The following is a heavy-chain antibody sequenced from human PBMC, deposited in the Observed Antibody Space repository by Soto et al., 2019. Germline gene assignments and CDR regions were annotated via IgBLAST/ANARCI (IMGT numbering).Heavy chain of an antibody. D-gene: IGHD2-21*02. J-gene: IGHJ3*02. CDR2: ISSSSSCI. CDR3: ARDAGPATANAFDI. CDR1: GFTFSSYS. V-gene: IGHV3-21*01. Sequence: GGSLRLSCAASGFTFSSYSMNWVRQAPGKGLEWVSSISSSSSCIYYADSVKGRFTISRDNAKNSLYLQMNSLRAEDTAVYYCARDAGPATANAFDIWGQGTMVTVSS.